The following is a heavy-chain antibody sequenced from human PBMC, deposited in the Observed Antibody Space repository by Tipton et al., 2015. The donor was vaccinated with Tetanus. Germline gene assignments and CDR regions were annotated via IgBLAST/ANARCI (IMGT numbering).Heavy chain of an antibody. Sequence: MQLVQSGGEVKKPGESLKISCKGSGYIFTNYWIGWVRQKPGKGLEWMGIIYPGDSATRYSPSFQGQVTISVDKSINTAYLQWSSLKASDTSMFYCARAHCSDGVCNFDFWGQGALVTVAS. CDR3: ARAHCSDGVCNFDF. J-gene: IGHJ4*02. CDR1: GYIFTNYW. V-gene: IGHV5-51*01. CDR2: IYPGDSAT. D-gene: IGHD2-15*01.